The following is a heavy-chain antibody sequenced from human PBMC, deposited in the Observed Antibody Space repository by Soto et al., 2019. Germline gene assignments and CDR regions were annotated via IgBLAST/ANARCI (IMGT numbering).Heavy chain of an antibody. CDR3: ARDRSSGWDQGYGMDV. CDR1: GASISTYY. Sequence: ETLSLTCPVSGASISTYYWSWIRQPPGKGLEWIGYIYYSGSTSYNPSLKSRVTISVDTSKNQFSLKLRSVTAADTAVYYCARDRSSGWDQGYGMDVWGQGTTVTVSS. CDR2: IYYSGST. V-gene: IGHV4-59*01. D-gene: IGHD6-19*01. J-gene: IGHJ6*02.